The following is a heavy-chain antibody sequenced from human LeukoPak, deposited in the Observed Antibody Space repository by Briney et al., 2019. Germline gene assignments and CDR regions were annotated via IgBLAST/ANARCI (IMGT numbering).Heavy chain of an antibody. CDR2: ISDSGGST. CDR1: GITLSNYG. D-gene: IGHD3/OR15-3a*01. V-gene: IGHV3-23*01. Sequence: GGSLRLSCAVSGITLSNYGMSWVRQAPGKGLEWVAGISDSGGSTKYADSVKGRFTIARGNRKNTLYLQMNSLRAEDTAVYFCAKRGVVIRVILVGFHKEAYYFESWGQGALLTVSS. J-gene: IGHJ4*02. CDR3: AKRGVVIRVILVGFHKEAYYFES.